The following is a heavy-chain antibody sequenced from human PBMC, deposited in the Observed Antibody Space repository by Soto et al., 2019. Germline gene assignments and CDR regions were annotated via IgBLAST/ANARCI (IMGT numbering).Heavy chain of an antibody. V-gene: IGHV3-33*01. CDR1: GFTFSGYG. CDR3: ARGMGNYYYGMDV. Sequence: QVQLVESGGGVVQPGRSLRLSCAASGFTFSGYGMHWVRQAPGKGLEWVAVIWYDGSNKYYADSVKGRFTISRDNSKNTLYLQMSSLRAEDTAVYYCARGMGNYYYGMDVWGQGTTVTVSS. J-gene: IGHJ6*02. CDR2: IWYDGSNK.